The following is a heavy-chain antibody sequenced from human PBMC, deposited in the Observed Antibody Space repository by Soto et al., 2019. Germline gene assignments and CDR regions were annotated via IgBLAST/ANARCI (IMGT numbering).Heavy chain of an antibody. D-gene: IGHD1-1*01. CDR2: ISAHNGNT. CDR1: GYNFTSYG. CDR3: ARGRYGDY. J-gene: IGHJ4*02. Sequence: QVLLVQSGAEVKKPGASVKVSCKGSGYNFTSYGITWVRQAPGQGLEWMGWISAHNGNTEYAQKLQGRVTVTRDTSRRTAYMELRSLRSDDTAVYYGARGRYGDYWGQGALVTVSS. V-gene: IGHV1-18*01.